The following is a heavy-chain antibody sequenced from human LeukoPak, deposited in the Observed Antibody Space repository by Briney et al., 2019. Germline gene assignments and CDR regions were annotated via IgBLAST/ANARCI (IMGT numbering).Heavy chain of an antibody. CDR3: VRDKGVRLTERFDS. J-gene: IGHJ4*02. CDR1: GLTVSNNY. D-gene: IGHD3-10*01. Sequence: GGSLRLSCAVSGLTVSNNYMTWVRQAPGKGLEWVSLIFGDSITTYADSVKGRFTISRDNSKNTVYLQMNSLRAEDTAGYYCVRDKGVRLTERFDSWGQGTLVTGSS. V-gene: IGHV3-53*01. CDR2: IFGDSIT.